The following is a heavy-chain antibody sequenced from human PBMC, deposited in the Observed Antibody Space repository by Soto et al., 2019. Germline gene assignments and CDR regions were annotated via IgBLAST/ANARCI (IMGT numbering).Heavy chain of an antibody. J-gene: IGHJ3*01. CDR3: ARATLTALYAFDF. D-gene: IGHD7-27*01. CDR1: GGSISSGAYY. CDR2: IYYSGST. Sequence: PSETLSLTCTVSGGSISSGAYYWSWVRQHPGKGLEWIGFIYYSGSTYFSPSLKSRLTISVDTSKDQFSLKLSSVTAADTAMYYCARATLTALYAFDFWRQGTMVIVSS. V-gene: IGHV4-31*03.